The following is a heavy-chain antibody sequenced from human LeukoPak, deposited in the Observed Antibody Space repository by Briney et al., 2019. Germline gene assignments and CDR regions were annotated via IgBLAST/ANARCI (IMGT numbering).Heavy chain of an antibody. V-gene: IGHV3-7*01. D-gene: IGHD3-10*01. Sequence: GGSLRLSCAASGFTFTNYWVTWVRQAPGKGPEWVANIKQDGSEEYYADSVRGRFTISRDNGRDSLNLQMNSLRAEDTAVYYCARWAGVIDYWGQGTLVTVSS. CDR2: IKQDGSEE. CDR3: ARWAGVIDY. J-gene: IGHJ4*02. CDR1: GFTFTNYW.